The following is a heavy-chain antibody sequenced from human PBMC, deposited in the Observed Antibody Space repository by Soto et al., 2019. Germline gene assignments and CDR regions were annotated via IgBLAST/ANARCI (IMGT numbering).Heavy chain of an antibody. CDR3: VRGDSGYATWFDP. J-gene: IGHJ5*02. D-gene: IGHD5-12*01. V-gene: IGHV4-59*01. CDR2: SYYSGST. Sequence: SETLSLTCTVSGGSISSYYWSWIRQPPGKGLEWIGYSYYSGSTNYNPSLKSRVTISVDTSKNQFSLKLSSVTAADTAVYYCVRGDSGYATWFDPWGQGTLVTVS. CDR1: GGSISSYY.